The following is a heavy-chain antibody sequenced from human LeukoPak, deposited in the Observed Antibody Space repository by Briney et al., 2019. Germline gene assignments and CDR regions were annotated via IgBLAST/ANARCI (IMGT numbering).Heavy chain of an antibody. V-gene: IGHV3-30*02. CDR3: AKEAGSSWYIGGYFDC. CDR2: IRYDGSNK. Sequence: PGGSLRLSCAASGFTFSSYVMHWVRQAPGKGLEWVAFIRYDGSNKYYADSVKGRFTISRDNSKNTLYLQMNSLRAEDTAVYYCAKEAGSSWYIGGYFDCWGQGTLVTVSS. J-gene: IGHJ4*02. D-gene: IGHD6-13*01. CDR1: GFTFSSYV.